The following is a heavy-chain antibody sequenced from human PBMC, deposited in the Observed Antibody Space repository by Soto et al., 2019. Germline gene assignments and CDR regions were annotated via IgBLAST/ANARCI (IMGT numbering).Heavy chain of an antibody. Sequence: IYLVQSGPEVRKPGASVKVSCKAPGYIFSNFGISWVRQAPGQGLEWMGWISGYNDNTNYAQKFQGRVRMTTDISTSTAYMELTTLRSEDTAVYYWAKDASSWFYYYYGMDVWGQGTRVSVSS. CDR1: GYIFSNFG. J-gene: IGHJ6*02. V-gene: IGHV1-18*01. D-gene: IGHD2-2*01. CDR2: ISGYNDNT. CDR3: AKDASSWFYYYYGMDV.